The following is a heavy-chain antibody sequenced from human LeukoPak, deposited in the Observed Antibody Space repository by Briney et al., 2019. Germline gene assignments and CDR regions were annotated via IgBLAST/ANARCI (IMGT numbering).Heavy chain of an antibody. J-gene: IGHJ4*02. D-gene: IGHD2-21*01. CDR2: ISGSGDST. V-gene: IGHV3-23*01. Sequence: PGGSLRLSCAASGFTFSSYAMSWVRQAPGKGLEWVSVISGSGDSTYYADSVKGRFTISRDNSKNTLYLQMTSLRAEDTAVYYCAKSNIVPRYYFDYWGQGTLVTVSS. CDR1: GFTFSSYA. CDR3: AKSNIVPRYYFDY.